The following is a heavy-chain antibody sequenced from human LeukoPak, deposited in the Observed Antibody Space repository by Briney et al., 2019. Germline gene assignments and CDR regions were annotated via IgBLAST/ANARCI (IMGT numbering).Heavy chain of an antibody. J-gene: IGHJ4*02. D-gene: IGHD3-22*01. CDR2: INPSGGST. Sequence: GASVKVSCRASGYTFTSYYMHWVRQAPGQGLEWMGIINPSGGSTSYAQKFQGRVTMTRDTSTSTVYMELSSLRSEDTAVYYCARDLRRSDSSGYYFRDYWGQGTLVTVSS. V-gene: IGHV1-46*01. CDR1: GYTFTSYY. CDR3: ARDLRRSDSSGYYFRDY.